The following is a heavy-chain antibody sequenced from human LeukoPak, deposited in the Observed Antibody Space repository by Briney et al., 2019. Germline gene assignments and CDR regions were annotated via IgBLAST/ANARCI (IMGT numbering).Heavy chain of an antibody. V-gene: IGHV1-18*01. Sequence: ASVKVSCKASGYTFTSYGISWVRQAPGQGLEWMGWISAYNGNTNYAQKLQGRVTMTTDTSTSTAYMELRSLRSDDTAVYYCAREDLVVTNCFFDYWGQGTLVTVSP. CDR3: AREDLVVTNCFFDY. D-gene: IGHD2-15*01. CDR1: GYTFTSYG. J-gene: IGHJ4*02. CDR2: ISAYNGNT.